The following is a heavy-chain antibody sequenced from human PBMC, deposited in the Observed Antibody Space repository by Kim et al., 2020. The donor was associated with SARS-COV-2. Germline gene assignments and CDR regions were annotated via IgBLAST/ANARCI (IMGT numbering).Heavy chain of an antibody. V-gene: IGHV3-23*01. CDR1: GFSFSCCA. CDR3: AKDVWDYSGMDV. J-gene: IGHJ6*02. Sequence: GGSLRLSCVASGFSFSCCAMTWVRQVPGKGPESVSSISHDGTSSHYANSVRGRFTISRDDSKNTLYLQLNSLRGEDTALYYCAKDVWDYSGMDVWGQGTTVTVSS. D-gene: IGHD1-26*01. CDR2: ISHDGTSS.